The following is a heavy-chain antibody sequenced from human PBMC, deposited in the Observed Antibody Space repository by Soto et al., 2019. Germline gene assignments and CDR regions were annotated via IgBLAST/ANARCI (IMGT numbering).Heavy chain of an antibody. J-gene: IGHJ6*01. CDR2: IHYSGDT. Sequence: SETLCITCILYVASISSEYWSWVRQPPGTGLEWIAYIHYSGDTNLNPSLKSRVTISIDTSKNQFSLRLSSVTAADTAVYYCVRSNPNTKFGVNAPRGMDVWGLGTTVTVSS. D-gene: IGHD3-3*01. CDR1: VASISSEY. V-gene: IGHV4-59*12. CDR3: VRSNPNTKFGVNAPRGMDV.